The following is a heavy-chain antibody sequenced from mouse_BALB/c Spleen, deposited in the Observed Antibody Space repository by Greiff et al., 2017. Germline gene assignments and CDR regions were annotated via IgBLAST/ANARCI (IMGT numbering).Heavy chain of an antibody. CDR1: GYTFTSYT. Sequence: VQLVESAAELARPGASVKMSCKASGYTFTSYTMHWVKQRPGQGLEWIGYINPSSGYTEYNQKFKDKTTLTADKSSSTAYMQLSSLTSEDSAVYYCARRGGNYPYYFDYWGQGTTLTVSS. CDR3: ARRGGNYPYYFDY. D-gene: IGHD2-1*01. CDR2: INPSSGYT. J-gene: IGHJ2*01. V-gene: IGHV1-4*02.